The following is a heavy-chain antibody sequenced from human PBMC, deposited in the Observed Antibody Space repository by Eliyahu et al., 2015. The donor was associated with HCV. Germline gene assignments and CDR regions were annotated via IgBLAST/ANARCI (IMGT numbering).Heavy chain of an antibody. CDR2: ITPSGDRT. J-gene: IGHJ5*02. CDR3: ARDVGWAPGGP. CDR1: GPXFSGNY. V-gene: IGHV1-46*01. Sequence: QVQVVQSGAEVRKPGASVKXSFXPSGPXFSGNYVXWVRQAPAQGLGWVGIITPSGDRTTYAQKVQGRVTMTRDTSTSTVYMELHSLRSEDTAVYYCARDVGWAPGGPWGQGTLVTVSS. D-gene: IGHD6-19*01.